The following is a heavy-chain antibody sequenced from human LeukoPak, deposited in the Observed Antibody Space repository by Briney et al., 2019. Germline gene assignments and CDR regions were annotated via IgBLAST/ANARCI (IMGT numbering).Heavy chain of an antibody. CDR3: ARISGGYSYGDDAFDI. CDR1: GDSFSSNSAA. D-gene: IGHD5-18*01. Sequence: SQTLSLTCAISGDSFSSNSAAWNWITQSPSRGLEWLGRTYYRSKWYNDYAVSVKSRITINPDTSKNQFSLQLNSVTPEDTAVYYCARISGGYSYGDDAFDIWGQGTMVTVSS. J-gene: IGHJ3*02. V-gene: IGHV6-1*01. CDR2: TYYRSKWYN.